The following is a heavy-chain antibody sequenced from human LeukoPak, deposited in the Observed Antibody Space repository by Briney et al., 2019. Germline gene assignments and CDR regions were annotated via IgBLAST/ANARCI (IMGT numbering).Heavy chain of an antibody. CDR2: IRYDGSNK. Sequence: PGGSLRLSCAASEFTFSRYGMHWVRQAPGKGLEWVAFIRYDGSNKYYADSVKGRFTISRDNSKNTLYLQMNSLRAEDTAVYYCARDADSSSWYRGYFDYWGQGTLVTVSS. CDR3: ARDADSSSWYRGYFDY. J-gene: IGHJ4*02. D-gene: IGHD6-13*01. V-gene: IGHV3-30*02. CDR1: EFTFSRYG.